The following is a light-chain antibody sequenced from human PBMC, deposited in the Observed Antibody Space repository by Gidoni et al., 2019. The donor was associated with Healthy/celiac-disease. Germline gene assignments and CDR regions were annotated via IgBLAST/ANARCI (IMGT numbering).Light chain of an antibody. CDR2: EVS. J-gene: IGLJ2*01. Sequence: QSALTQPASVSGSPGQPSTISCPGTSSDVGGYNYVSWYQQHPRKAPKPKNYEVSNRPSGVSNPFSGSKAGNTASLTNSGLQAGDEADYYCSSYTSSSTPVVFGGGTKLTVL. CDR1: SSDVGGYNY. CDR3: SSYTSSSTPVV. V-gene: IGLV2-14*01.